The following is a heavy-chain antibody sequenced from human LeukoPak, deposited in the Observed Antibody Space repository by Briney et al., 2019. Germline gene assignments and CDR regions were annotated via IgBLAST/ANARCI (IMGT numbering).Heavy chain of an antibody. CDR2: ISAYNGNT. D-gene: IGHD1-26*01. CDR1: GGTFRSYA. Sequence: ASVKVSCKASGGTFRSYAISWVRQAPGQGLEWMGWISAYNGNTNYAQKLQGRVTMTTDTSTSTAYMELRSLRSDDTAVYYCAREFYSGSYDYWGQGTLVTVSS. V-gene: IGHV1-18*01. CDR3: AREFYSGSYDY. J-gene: IGHJ4*02.